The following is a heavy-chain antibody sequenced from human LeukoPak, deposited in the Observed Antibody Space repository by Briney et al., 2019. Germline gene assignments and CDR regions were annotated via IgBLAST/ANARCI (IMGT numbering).Heavy chain of an antibody. J-gene: IGHJ4*02. CDR2: ISSSSSYI. D-gene: IGHD4-23*01. CDR1: GFTFSSYS. Sequence: GGSLRLSCAASGFTFSSYSMNWVRQAPGKGLEWVSSISSSSSYIYYADSVKGRFTISRDNAKNSLYLLMNSLRAEDTAVYYCARGDTVVTPHFDYWGQGTLVTVSS. CDR3: ARGDTVVTPHFDY. V-gene: IGHV3-21*01.